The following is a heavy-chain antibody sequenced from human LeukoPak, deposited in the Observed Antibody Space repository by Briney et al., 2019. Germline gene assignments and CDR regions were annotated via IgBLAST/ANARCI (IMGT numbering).Heavy chain of an antibody. CDR2: TIGSGYNT. CDR1: GFTFDDYA. Sequence: PRGSLRLSCAASGFTFDDYAMHWVRQAPGKGLEWVSATIGSGYNTYYADSVKGRFAISRDSSKNTLYLQMNSLRAEDTAVYYCAKGSGYYSRDAFDIWGQGTMVTVSS. D-gene: IGHD3-22*01. CDR3: AKGSGYYSRDAFDI. V-gene: IGHV3-23*01. J-gene: IGHJ3*02.